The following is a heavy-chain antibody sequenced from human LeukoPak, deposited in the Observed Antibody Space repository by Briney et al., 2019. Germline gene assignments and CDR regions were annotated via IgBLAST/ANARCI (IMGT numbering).Heavy chain of an antibody. D-gene: IGHD3-3*01. V-gene: IGHV1-69*04. J-gene: IGHJ2*01. CDR3: ARDPTLTAIQRRHFDL. CDR1: TTTFSSYS. CDR2: IIPILGIA. Sequence: ASVKVSCKTSTTTFSSYSISWVRQAPGQGLEWMGRIIPILGIANYAQKFQGRVTITADKSTNTADMKLSSLESEDTAVYYCARDPTLTAIQRRHFDLWGRGTLVTVSA.